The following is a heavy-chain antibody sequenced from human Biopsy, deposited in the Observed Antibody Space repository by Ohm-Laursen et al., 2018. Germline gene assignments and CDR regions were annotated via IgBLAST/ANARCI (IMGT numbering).Heavy chain of an antibody. D-gene: IGHD2/OR15-2a*01. V-gene: IGHV4-59*01. CDR2: IYSSGIT. CDR1: GGSMIHYY. CDR3: ARATNSTGWPYYYFYGMDV. J-gene: IGHJ6*02. Sequence: GTLSLTCTVSGGSMIHYYWNWIRQSPGKGLEWIAYIYSSGITNYNPSLKSRLTISIDTSKNQFSLKLSSVTAEDTAVYYCARATNSTGWPYYYFYGMDVWGQGTTVTVSS.